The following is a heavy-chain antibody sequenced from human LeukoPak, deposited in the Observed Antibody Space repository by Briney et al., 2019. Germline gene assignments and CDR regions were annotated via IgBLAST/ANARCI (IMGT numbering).Heavy chain of an antibody. J-gene: IGHJ4*02. CDR2: IWFDGSNK. Sequence: GGSLRLSCAASGFIFSNDAMHWVRQAPGKGLEWVAFIWFDGSNKHYADSVKGRFTIYRDNSEDTLYLQMKSLRAEDTAVYYCVRDPSGSGFAFDSWGQGALVTVSS. D-gene: IGHD1-1*01. CDR1: GFIFSNDA. CDR3: VRDPSGSGFAFDS. V-gene: IGHV3-33*01.